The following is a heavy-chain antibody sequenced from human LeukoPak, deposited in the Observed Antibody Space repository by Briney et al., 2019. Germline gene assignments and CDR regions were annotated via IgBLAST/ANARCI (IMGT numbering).Heavy chain of an antibody. D-gene: IGHD3-9*01. CDR2: ISGSGGST. Sequence: GGSLRLSCAASGFTFSSYAMSWVHQAPGKGLEWVSGISGSGGSTYYAESVKGRFTISRDNSKNTLYLQVNSLRAEDTALYYCAKRDFDDYFDSWGQGTLVTVSS. CDR1: GFTFSSYA. CDR3: AKRDFDDYFDS. V-gene: IGHV3-23*01. J-gene: IGHJ4*02.